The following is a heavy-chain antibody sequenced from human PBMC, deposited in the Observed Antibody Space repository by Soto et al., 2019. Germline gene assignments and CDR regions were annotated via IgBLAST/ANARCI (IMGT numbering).Heavy chain of an antibody. CDR3: SREGGCGNAFDY. Sequence: QGQLVQSGAEVQKPGSSVKVSCKASGGTFSSYAISCVRQAPGQGLEWMGGIIPIFGTANYAQKFQGRVTITADESTSPAYMELRSLRSEDTAVYYCSREGGCGNAFDYWGQGTMLTVSS. J-gene: IGHJ4*02. CDR2: IIPIFGTA. CDR1: GGTFSSYA. D-gene: IGHD6-19*01. V-gene: IGHV1-69*12.